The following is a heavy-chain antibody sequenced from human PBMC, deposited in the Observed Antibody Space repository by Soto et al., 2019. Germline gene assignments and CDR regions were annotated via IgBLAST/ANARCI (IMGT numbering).Heavy chain of an antibody. Sequence: PSETLSLTCTVSGGSISSGGYYWSWIRQHPGKGLEWIGYIYYSGSTYYNPSLKSRVTISVDTSTNQFSLKLSSVTAADTAVYYCARDGSTSCSKRGYYYGMDVWGQGTTVTVSS. V-gene: IGHV4-31*03. D-gene: IGHD2-2*01. J-gene: IGHJ6*02. CDR3: ARDGSTSCSKRGYYYGMDV. CDR1: GGSISSGGYY. CDR2: IYYSGST.